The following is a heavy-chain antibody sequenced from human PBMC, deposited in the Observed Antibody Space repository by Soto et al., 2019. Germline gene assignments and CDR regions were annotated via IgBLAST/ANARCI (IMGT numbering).Heavy chain of an antibody. Sequence: SETLSLTCTVSGGSISSSSYYWGWIRQPPGKGLEWIGSIYYSGSTYYNPSLKSRVTISVDTSKNQFSLKLSSVTAADTAVYYCARHGDDILTGSSYYFDYWGQGTLVTVSS. CDR2: IYYSGST. J-gene: IGHJ4*02. CDR3: ARHGDDILTGSSYYFDY. D-gene: IGHD3-9*01. CDR1: GGSISSSSYY. V-gene: IGHV4-39*01.